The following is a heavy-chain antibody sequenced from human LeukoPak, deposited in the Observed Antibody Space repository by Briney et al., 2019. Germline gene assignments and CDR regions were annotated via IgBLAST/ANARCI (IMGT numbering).Heavy chain of an antibody. CDR3: ERAIRWASDY. Sequence: PGGSLRLSCAASGFTFSSYGMVWVRQAPGKGLEYVSGISSDGGTTYYGNSVKGRFTISRDNSKDTLHLQMGSLRTEDMAVYYCERAIRWASDYWGQGTLVTVAS. CDR2: ISSDGGTT. J-gene: IGHJ4*02. V-gene: IGHV3-64*01. CDR1: GFTFSSYG. D-gene: IGHD4-23*01.